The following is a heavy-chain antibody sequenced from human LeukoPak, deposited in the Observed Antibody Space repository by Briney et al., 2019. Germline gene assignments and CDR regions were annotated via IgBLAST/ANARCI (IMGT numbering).Heavy chain of an antibody. CDR2: ISYDGSNK. CDR3: ARGDSYCSGDNCYSKNH. Sequence: GGSLRLSCAASGFTFSSYAMHWVRQAPGKGLEWVAVISYDGSNKYYADSVKGRFTISRDNSKNTVYLQMNSLRVEDTAVYYCARGDSYCSGDNCYSKNHWGQGTLVTVSS. V-gene: IGHV3-30-3*01. CDR1: GFTFSSYA. D-gene: IGHD2-15*01. J-gene: IGHJ5*02.